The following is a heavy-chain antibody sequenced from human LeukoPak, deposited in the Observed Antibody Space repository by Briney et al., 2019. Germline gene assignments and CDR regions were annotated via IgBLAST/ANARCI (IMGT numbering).Heavy chain of an antibody. CDR3: ARAAHSPRTTGTTVRRYYMDV. J-gene: IGHJ6*03. Sequence: GASVKVSCKASGYTFTGYDINWVRQATGQGLEWMGWMNPNSGNTGYAQKFQGRVTMTRNTSISTAYMELSSLKSEDTAVYYCARAAHSPRTTGTTVRRYYMDVWGKGTTVTVSS. CDR2: MNPNSGNT. CDR1: GYTFTGYD. D-gene: IGHD1-1*01. V-gene: IGHV1-8*01.